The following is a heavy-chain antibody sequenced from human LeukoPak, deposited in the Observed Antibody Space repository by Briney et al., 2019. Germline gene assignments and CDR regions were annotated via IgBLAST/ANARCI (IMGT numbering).Heavy chain of an antibody. CDR1: GFTFSSYS. Sequence: GGSLRLSCAASGFTFSSYSMNWVRQAPGKGLEWVSYISSGSSTIYYADSAKGRFTISRDNSKNTLYLQMGSLRAEDMAVYYCAREKARFGGKGDHYYFDYWGQGTLVTVSS. J-gene: IGHJ4*02. CDR3: AREKARFGGKGDHYYFDY. D-gene: IGHD3-10*01. V-gene: IGHV3-48*01. CDR2: ISSGSSTI.